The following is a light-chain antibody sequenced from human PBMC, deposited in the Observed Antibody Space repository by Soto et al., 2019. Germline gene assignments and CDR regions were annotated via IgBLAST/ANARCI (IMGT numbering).Light chain of an antibody. V-gene: IGKV1-5*01. Sequence: DIQMTQSPSTLSASVGDRVTITCRASQSISSWLAWYQQKPGKAPKLLTYDASSLESGVPSRFSGSGSGTEFTLTISSLQPDDFATYYCQQYNSHSGTFGQGTKVDIK. CDR1: QSISSW. CDR2: DAS. J-gene: IGKJ2*01. CDR3: QQYNSHSGT.